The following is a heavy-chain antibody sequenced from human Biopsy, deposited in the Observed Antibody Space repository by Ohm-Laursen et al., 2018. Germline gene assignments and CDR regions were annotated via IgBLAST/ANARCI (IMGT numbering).Heavy chain of an antibody. CDR2: IYTSGSP. CDR3: ARGTGRYYVYGAFDI. J-gene: IGHJ3*02. Sequence: PSETLSLTCTVSGDSINNYYWSWIRQPAGKGLEWIGRIYTSGSPNYNLSLESRVTMSVDTSKSQFSLNLRSVTAADTAVYYCARGTGRYYVYGAFDIWGQGTVVTVSS. V-gene: IGHV4-4*07. CDR1: GDSINNYY. D-gene: IGHD1-26*01.